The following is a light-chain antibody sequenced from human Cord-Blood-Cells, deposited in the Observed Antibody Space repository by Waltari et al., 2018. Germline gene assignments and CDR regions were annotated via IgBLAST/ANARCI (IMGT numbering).Light chain of an antibody. CDR1: QSVSSY. V-gene: IGKV3-11*01. Sequence: EIVLTQSPATLSLSPGERATLSCRASQSVSSYLAWYQQKPGQAPRLLIYEASNRATGIPARFSGSGSGTDFTLTISSLEPEDFAVYYCQQRSNWPPWITFGQGTRLEIK. J-gene: IGKJ5*01. CDR3: QQRSNWPPWIT. CDR2: EAS.